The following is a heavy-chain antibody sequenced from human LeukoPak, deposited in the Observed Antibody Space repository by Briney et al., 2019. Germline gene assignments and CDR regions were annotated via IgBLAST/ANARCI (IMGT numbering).Heavy chain of an antibody. Sequence: GGSLRLSCAASGFTFSDYYMSWIRQAPGKGLEWVAVISYDGSNKYYADSVKGRFTISRDNSKNTLYLQMNSLRAEDTAVYYCARDLGDGYNPTFDYWGQGTLVTVSS. CDR3: ARDLGDGYNPTFDY. CDR2: ISYDGSNK. D-gene: IGHD5-24*01. V-gene: IGHV3-30-3*01. CDR1: GFTFSDYY. J-gene: IGHJ4*02.